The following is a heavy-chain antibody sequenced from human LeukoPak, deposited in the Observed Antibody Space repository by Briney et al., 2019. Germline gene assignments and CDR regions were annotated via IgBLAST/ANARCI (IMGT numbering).Heavy chain of an antibody. Sequence: SETLSLTCTVSGGSVSSGTYYWSWIRQPPGKGLEWIGYIYYSGTTNYNPSLKSRVTISVDTSKNQFSLKLSSVTAADTAVYYCARDRVRGNSNPFFDYWGQGTLVTVSS. CDR2: IYYSGTT. J-gene: IGHJ4*02. CDR3: ARDRVRGNSNPFFDY. V-gene: IGHV4-61*01. D-gene: IGHD4-11*01. CDR1: GGSVSSGTYY.